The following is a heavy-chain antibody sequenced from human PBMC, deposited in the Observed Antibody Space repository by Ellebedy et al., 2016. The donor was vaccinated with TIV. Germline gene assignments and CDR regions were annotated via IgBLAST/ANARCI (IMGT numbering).Heavy chain of an antibody. V-gene: IGHV4-31*03. CDR3: ARGGRRWFSDY. CDR2: IYYSGST. CDR1: GGSISSGGYY. D-gene: IGHD4-23*01. Sequence: SETLSLTGTVSGGSISSGGYYWSWIRQHPGKGLEWIGYIYYSGSTYYNPSLKSRVTISVDTSKNQFSLKLSSVTAADTAVYYCARGGRRWFSDYWGQGTLVTVSS. J-gene: IGHJ4*02.